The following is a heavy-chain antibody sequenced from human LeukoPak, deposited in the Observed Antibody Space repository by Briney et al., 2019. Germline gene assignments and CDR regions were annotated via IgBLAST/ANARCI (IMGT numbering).Heavy chain of an antibody. CDR2: INPNSGGT. D-gene: IGHD4-23*01. Sequence: ASVKVSCKASGYTFTGYYMHWVRQAPGQGLEWMGWINPNSGGTNYAQKFQGRVTMTRDTSISTAYMELSRLRSDDTAVYYCARGTTTVVTGYYYYYGMDVWGQGTTVTVSS. J-gene: IGHJ6*02. CDR1: GYTFTGYY. V-gene: IGHV1-2*02. CDR3: ARGTTTVVTGYYYYYGMDV.